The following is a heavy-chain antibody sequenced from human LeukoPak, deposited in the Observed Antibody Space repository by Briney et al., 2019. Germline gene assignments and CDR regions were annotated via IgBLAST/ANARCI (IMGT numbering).Heavy chain of an antibody. D-gene: IGHD3-16*01. J-gene: IGHJ3*02. V-gene: IGHV3-21*04. CDR1: GFTFSSYS. CDR2: ISSSSSYI. CDR3: AKKVGGVYAFDI. Sequence: GGSLRLSCAASGFTFSSYSMNWVRQAPGKGLEWVSSISSSSSYIYYADSVKGRFTISRGNSKNTVYLQTNSLRAEDTAVYYCAKKVGGVYAFDIWGQGTMVTVSS.